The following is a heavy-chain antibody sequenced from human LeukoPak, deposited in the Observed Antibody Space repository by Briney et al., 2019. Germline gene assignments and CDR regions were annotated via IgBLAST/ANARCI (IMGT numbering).Heavy chain of an antibody. J-gene: IGHJ4*02. CDR3: AKTGYDILTGYYPGYFDY. D-gene: IGHD3-9*01. V-gene: IGHV3-23*01. Sequence: PGGSLRLSCAASGFTFSSYAMSWVRQAPGKGLEWVSAISGSGGSTYYAASVQGRFNISRDNSKNTLYLQMNSLRAEDTVLYFWAKTGYDILTGYYPGYFDYWGQGTLVTVSS. CDR1: GFTFSSYA. CDR2: ISGSGGST.